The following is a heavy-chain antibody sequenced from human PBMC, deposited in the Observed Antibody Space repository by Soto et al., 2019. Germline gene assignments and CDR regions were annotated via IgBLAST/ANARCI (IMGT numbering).Heavy chain of an antibody. Sequence: ASVKVSCKASGYTFTGYYMHLVREAPGQGLEWMGWINPNSGGTNYAQKFQGRVTMTRDTSISTAYMELSRLRSDDTAVYYCARGLGLRYFDWLSPWFDPWGQGTLVTVSS. CDR2: INPNSGGT. CDR3: ARGLGLRYFDWLSPWFDP. V-gene: IGHV1-2*02. CDR1: GYTFTGYY. D-gene: IGHD3-9*01. J-gene: IGHJ5*02.